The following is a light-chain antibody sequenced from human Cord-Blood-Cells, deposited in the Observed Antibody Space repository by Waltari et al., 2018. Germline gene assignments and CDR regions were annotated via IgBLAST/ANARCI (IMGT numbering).Light chain of an antibody. Sequence: QSALTQPRSVSGSPGQSVTISCTGTRSDVGGYNFFSCYQQHPGKAPNLMIYDVSKRPSGVPDLFSDSKTGNTASLTISVLQAEDEADYYCCSYAGSWVFGGGTKLTVL. J-gene: IGLJ3*02. CDR2: DVS. CDR3: CSYAGSWV. V-gene: IGLV2-11*01. CDR1: RSDVGGYNF.